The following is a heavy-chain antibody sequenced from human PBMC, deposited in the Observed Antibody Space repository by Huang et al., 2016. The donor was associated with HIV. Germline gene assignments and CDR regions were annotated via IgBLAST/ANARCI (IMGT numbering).Heavy chain of an antibody. V-gene: IGHV3-23*01. CDR3: AKEARAITSALNWFDS. CDR1: GFTFDNFA. CDR2: IGGSGVST. J-gene: IGHJ5*01. Sequence: EVHLLELGGGSVQPGGSLRLSCAASGFTFDNFAMNWVRQAPGKGPEWVSGIGGSGVSTHYADSVTGRCTISRDTSKNAVFLQMNSLRAEDTAVYYCAKEARAITSALNWFDSWGPGILVTVSS. D-gene: IGHD6-6*01.